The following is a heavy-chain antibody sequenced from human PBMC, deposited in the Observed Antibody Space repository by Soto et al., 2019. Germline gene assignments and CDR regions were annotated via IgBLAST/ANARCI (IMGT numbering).Heavy chain of an antibody. CDR3: AKAPSYDLWSGYYFDY. CDR1: GFIFDDYA. V-gene: IGHV3-9*01. J-gene: IGHJ4*02. D-gene: IGHD3-3*01. CDR2: IGWNSGSI. Sequence: DVQLVESGGDLVQPGRSLRLSCAASGFIFDDYAMHWVRQAPGKGPEWVSGIGWNSGSIGYADSVKGRFTISRDNAKNSLYLQMNSLRGEDTALYYCAKAPSYDLWSGYYFDYWGQGTLVTVSS.